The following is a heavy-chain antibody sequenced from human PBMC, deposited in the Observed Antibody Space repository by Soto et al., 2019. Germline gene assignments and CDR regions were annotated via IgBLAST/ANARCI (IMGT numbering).Heavy chain of an antibody. D-gene: IGHD3-22*01. Sequence: QVQLVESGGGVVQPGRSLRLSCAASGFTFSSNGMHWVRQAPGKGLEWVAVISYDGSNKYYADSVKGRFTISRDNSKNTLYLQMNSLRAEDTAVYYCAKDFYDSSGPLDYWGQGTLVTVSS. V-gene: IGHV3-30*18. CDR2: ISYDGSNK. CDR3: AKDFYDSSGPLDY. J-gene: IGHJ4*02. CDR1: GFTFSSNG.